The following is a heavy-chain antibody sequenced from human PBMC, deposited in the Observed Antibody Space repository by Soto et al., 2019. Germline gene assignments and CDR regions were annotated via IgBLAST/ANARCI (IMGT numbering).Heavy chain of an antibody. CDR3: ARHHILQRPDY. V-gene: IGHV4-39*01. Sequence: PSETLSLTXTVSGGSITSSDSYWGWIRQSPGKGLEWIGTIYYSGRTFHNPSLKSRITISVDTSKNHFSLQLTSLTASDTAVYYCARHHILQRPDYWGQGTLVTVSS. J-gene: IGHJ4*02. D-gene: IGHD6-25*01. CDR1: GGSITSSDSY. CDR2: IYYSGRT.